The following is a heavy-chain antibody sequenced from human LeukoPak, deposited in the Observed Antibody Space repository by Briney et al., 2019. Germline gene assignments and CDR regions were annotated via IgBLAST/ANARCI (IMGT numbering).Heavy chain of an antibody. Sequence: PSGTLSLTCAVSGGSISSGNWWSWVRQPPGKGLEWIGEIYHSGNTVYNPPLKSRVTISVDNSKNQFSLKLTSVTAADTAVYYCARNGDSASVVDWGQGTPVTVSS. V-gene: IGHV4-4*02. CDR3: ARNGDSASVVD. J-gene: IGHJ4*02. CDR2: IYHSGNT. D-gene: IGHD4-17*01. CDR1: GGSISSGNW.